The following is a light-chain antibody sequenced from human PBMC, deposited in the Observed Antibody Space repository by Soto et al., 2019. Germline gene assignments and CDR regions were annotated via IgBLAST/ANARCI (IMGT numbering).Light chain of an antibody. CDR1: SSNIGSNY. J-gene: IGLJ2*01. CDR2: RNN. Sequence: QSVLTQPPSASGTPGQRVTISCSGSSSNIGSNYVYWYQQLPGTAPKLLIYRNNQRPSGVPDRFSGSKSGTSASQAISGLRSEDGADYYCAAWDDSLSGVVFGGGTKLTVL. CDR3: AAWDDSLSGVV. V-gene: IGLV1-47*01.